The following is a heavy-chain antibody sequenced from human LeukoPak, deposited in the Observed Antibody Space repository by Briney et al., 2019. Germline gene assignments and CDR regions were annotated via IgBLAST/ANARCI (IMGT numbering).Heavy chain of an antibody. J-gene: IGHJ4*02. D-gene: IGHD3-22*01. CDR1: GGSFSGYY. V-gene: IGHV4-34*01. CDR3: ARGRGDSSGYYYFDY. CDR2: VNHSGST. Sequence: SETLSLTCAVYGGSFSGYYWSWIRQPPGKGLEWIGEVNHSGSTNYNPSLKSRVTISVDTSKNQFSLKLSSVTAADTAVYYCARGRGDSSGYYYFDYWGQGTLVTVSS.